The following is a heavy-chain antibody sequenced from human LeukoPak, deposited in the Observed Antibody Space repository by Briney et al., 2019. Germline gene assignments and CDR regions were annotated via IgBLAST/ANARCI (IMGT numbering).Heavy chain of an antibody. CDR1: GYTFTGYY. J-gene: IGHJ4*02. V-gene: IGHV1-2*06. Sequence: ASVKLSCKASGYTFTGYYMHWVRQAPGQGLEWMGRINPNSGGTNYAQKFQGRVTMTRDTSISTAYMELSRLRSDDTAVYYCARDLNYYGSGSYYPDYWGQGTLVTVSS. CDR2: INPNSGGT. CDR3: ARDLNYYGSGSYYPDY. D-gene: IGHD3-10*01.